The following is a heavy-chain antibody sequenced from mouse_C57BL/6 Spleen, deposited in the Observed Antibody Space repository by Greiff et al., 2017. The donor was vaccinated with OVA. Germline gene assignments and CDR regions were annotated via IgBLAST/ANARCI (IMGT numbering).Heavy chain of an antibody. CDR2: IDPENGDT. CDR1: GFNIKDDY. Sequence: EVQLQQSGAELVRPGASVKLSCTASGFNIKDDYMHWVKQRPEQGLEWIGWIDPENGDTEYASKFQGKATITADTSSNTAYLQLSSLTSEDTAVYYCTLITTVVADWGQGTTLTVSS. CDR3: TLITTVVAD. J-gene: IGHJ2*01. D-gene: IGHD1-1*01. V-gene: IGHV14-4*01.